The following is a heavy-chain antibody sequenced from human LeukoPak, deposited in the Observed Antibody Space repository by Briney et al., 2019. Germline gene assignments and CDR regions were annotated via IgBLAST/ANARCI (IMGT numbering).Heavy chain of an antibody. CDR3: AKGGYCSSTNCYYFDY. D-gene: IGHD2-2*01. CDR2: ISGSGGST. V-gene: IGHV3-23*01. J-gene: IGHJ4*02. Sequence: PGGSLRLSCAASGFTFSSYAMSWVRQAPGKGLEWVSAISGSGGSTYYADSVKGRFTISRDNSKNTLNLQMNSLRAEDTAVYYCAKGGYCSSTNCYYFDYWGQGTLVTVSS. CDR1: GFTFSSYA.